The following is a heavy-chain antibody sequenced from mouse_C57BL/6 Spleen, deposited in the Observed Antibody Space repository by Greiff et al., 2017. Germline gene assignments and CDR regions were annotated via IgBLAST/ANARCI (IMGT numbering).Heavy chain of an antibody. J-gene: IGHJ4*01. CDR1: GFTFSSYG. V-gene: IGHV5-6*01. CDR2: ISSGGSYT. D-gene: IGHD2-5*01. Sequence: EVQGVESGGDLVKPGGSLKLSCAASGFTFSSYGMSWVRQTPDKRLEWVATISSGGSYTDYPDSVKGRFTISRDNAKNTLYLQMSSLKSEDTAMYYCARQGYYSNAMDYWGQGTSVTVSS. CDR3: ARQGYYSNAMDY.